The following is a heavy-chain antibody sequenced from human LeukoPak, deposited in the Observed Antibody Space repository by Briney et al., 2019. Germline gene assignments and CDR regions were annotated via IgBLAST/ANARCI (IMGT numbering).Heavy chain of an antibody. V-gene: IGHV3-23*01. D-gene: IGHD3-10*01. CDR3: AKLVGAWFGELFDDY. CDR2: ISGSGGST. CDR1: GFTFSSYA. Sequence: GGSLRLSCAASGFTFSSYAMSWVRQAPGKGLEWVSAISGSGGSTYYADSVKGRFTISRDNCKNTLHLQMNSLRAEDTAVYYCAKLVGAWFGELFDDYWGQGTLVTVSS. J-gene: IGHJ4*02.